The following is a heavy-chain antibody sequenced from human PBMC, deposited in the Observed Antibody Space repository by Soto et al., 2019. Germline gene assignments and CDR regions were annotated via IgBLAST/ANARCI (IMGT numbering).Heavy chain of an antibody. D-gene: IGHD3-10*01. CDR2: ISGSGGST. Sequence: GGSLRLSCAASGFTFSSYAMSWVRQAPGKGLEWVSAISGSGGSTYYADSVKGRFTISRDNSKNTLYLQMNSLRAEDTAVYYCASLGRGSGTNGFDYWGQGTLVTVSS. J-gene: IGHJ4*02. V-gene: IGHV3-23*01. CDR3: ASLGRGSGTNGFDY. CDR1: GFTFSSYA.